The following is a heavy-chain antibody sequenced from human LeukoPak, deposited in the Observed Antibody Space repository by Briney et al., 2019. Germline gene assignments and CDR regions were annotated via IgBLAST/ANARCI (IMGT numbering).Heavy chain of an antibody. CDR1: GGSIRTYY. CDR2: IYYSGST. Sequence: PSETLSLTCTVSGGSIRTYYWSWMPQPPGRGLEWIGYIYYSGSTNHNPSLQSRVTISVDTSKNQFSLKLNSVTAADTAVYYCARGGVPGGFYGSFDYWGQGTLVSVSS. V-gene: IGHV4-59*01. D-gene: IGHD3-22*01. CDR3: ARGGVPGGFYGSFDY. J-gene: IGHJ4*02.